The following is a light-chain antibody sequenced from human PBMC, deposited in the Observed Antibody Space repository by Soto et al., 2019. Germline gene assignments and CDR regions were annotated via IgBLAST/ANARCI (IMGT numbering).Light chain of an antibody. Sequence: QSVLTQPASVSGSPGQSITISCTGTSSDVGGYGYVSWYQQRPGNAPKLMIYEVINRPSGVSSRFSGSKSGNTASLTISGLLAEDEADYFCTSYTSASIWVFGGGTKLTVL. CDR3: TSYTSASIWV. CDR1: SSDVGGYGY. CDR2: EVI. J-gene: IGLJ3*02. V-gene: IGLV2-14*01.